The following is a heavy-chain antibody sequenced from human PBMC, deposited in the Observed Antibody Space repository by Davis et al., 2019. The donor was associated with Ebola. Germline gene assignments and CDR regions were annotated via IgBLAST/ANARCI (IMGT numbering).Heavy chain of an antibody. V-gene: IGHV4-34*01. D-gene: IGHD6-13*01. Sequence: PSETLSLTCAVYGGSFSSYYWSWIRQPPGKGLEWIGEINHSGSTNYNPSLKSRVTISVDTSKNQFSLKLSSVTAADTAVYYCARKAVPAAAGGPLGDYFDYWGQGTLVTVSS. CDR1: GGSFSSYY. CDR2: INHSGST. CDR3: ARKAVPAAAGGPLGDYFDY. J-gene: IGHJ4*02.